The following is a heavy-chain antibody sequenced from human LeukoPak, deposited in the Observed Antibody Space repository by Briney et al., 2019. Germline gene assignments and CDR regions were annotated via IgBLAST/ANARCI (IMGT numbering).Heavy chain of an antibody. CDR1: GFTFSSYS. D-gene: IGHD1-26*01. J-gene: IGHJ4*02. Sequence: GGSLRLSCAASGFTFSSYSMNWVRQAPGKGLEWVSSIISSSRYRYYVDSVKGRFTISRDNAKNSLYLQMNRLRAENTAVYFCARDGSYYGQYYFDYWGWGTLVSVSA. CDR3: ARDGSYYGQYYFDY. CDR2: IISSSRYR. V-gene: IGHV3-21*06.